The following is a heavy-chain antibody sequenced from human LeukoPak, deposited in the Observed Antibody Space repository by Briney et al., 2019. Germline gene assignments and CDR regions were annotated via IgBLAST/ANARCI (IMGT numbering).Heavy chain of an antibody. V-gene: IGHV1-46*01. CDR2: INPSGGST. CDR1: EYTFTSYY. J-gene: IGHJ6*02. Sequence: GASVKVSCNTSEYTFTSYYMYWVRQAPGQGLEWMGIINPSGGSTSYAQKFQGRVTMTRDTSTSTVYMELSSLRSEDTAVYYCARGSAVAPSDGMDVWGQGTTVTVS. CDR3: ARGSAVAPSDGMDV. D-gene: IGHD6-19*01.